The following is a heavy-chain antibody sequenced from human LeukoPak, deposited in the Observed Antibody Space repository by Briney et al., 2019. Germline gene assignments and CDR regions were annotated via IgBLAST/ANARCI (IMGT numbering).Heavy chain of an antibody. CDR1: GLTFSSHR. V-gene: IGHV3-74*01. J-gene: IGHJ4*02. CDR2: ISSDGSSI. D-gene: IGHD6-6*01. Sequence: GGSLRLSCAASGLTFSSHRMYWVRQAPGKGLVWVSRISSDGSSIAYTDSVRGRFTISRDNAKNTLYLQMNSLRVEDTAVYYCARGGAALDYWGQGTLVSVSS. CDR3: ARGGAALDY.